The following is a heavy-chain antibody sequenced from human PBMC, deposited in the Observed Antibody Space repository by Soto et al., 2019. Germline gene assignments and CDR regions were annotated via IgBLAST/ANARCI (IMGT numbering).Heavy chain of an antibody. CDR1: GYTFTSYA. J-gene: IGHJ4*02. Sequence: QVQLVQSGAEEKKPGASVKVSCKASGYTFTSYAMHWVRQAPGQRLEWMGWINAGNGNTKYSQKFQGRVTITRDTSASKAYMELSSLRSEDTAVYSCARGPVVTHFDYWGQGTLVTVSS. CDR2: INAGNGNT. CDR3: ARGPVVTHFDY. D-gene: IGHD2-15*01. V-gene: IGHV1-3*05.